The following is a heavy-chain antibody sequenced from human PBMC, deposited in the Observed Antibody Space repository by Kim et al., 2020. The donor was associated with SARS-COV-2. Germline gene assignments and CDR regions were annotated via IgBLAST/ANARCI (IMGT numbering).Heavy chain of an antibody. Sequence: GGSLRLSCAASGFTFSLHGMNWVRQAPGKGLEWVSYIRSSGTTTNYADSVKVRFTISRDNAQNSLFLQMNSLRDEDTAVYFCARGRKDYSYFYMDVWGKG. V-gene: IGHV3-48*02. CDR1: GFTFSLHG. J-gene: IGHJ6*03. CDR3: ARGRKDYSYFYMDV. CDR2: IRSSGTTT.